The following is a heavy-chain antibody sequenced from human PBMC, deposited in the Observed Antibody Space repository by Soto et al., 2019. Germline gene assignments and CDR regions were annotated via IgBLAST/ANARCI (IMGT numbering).Heavy chain of an antibody. CDR3: ARDKDFWSGYYTGGAFDI. CDR1: GGTFSSYG. CDR2: IIPIFGTA. V-gene: IGHV1-69*06. J-gene: IGHJ3*02. D-gene: IGHD3-3*01. Sequence: GASVKVSCKASGGTFSSYGISWVRQAPGQGLEWMGGIIPIFGTANYAQKFQGRVTITADKSTSTAYMELSSLRSEDTAVYYCARDKDFWSGYYTGGAFDIWGQGTMVTVSS.